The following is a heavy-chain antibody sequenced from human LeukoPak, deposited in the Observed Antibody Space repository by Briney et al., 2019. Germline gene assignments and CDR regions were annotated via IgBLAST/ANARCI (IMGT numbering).Heavy chain of an antibody. CDR3: ARGGYDFWSGTLDY. D-gene: IGHD3-3*01. Sequence: EASVKVSCKASGYTLTSYGISWVRQAPGQGLEWMGWISAYNGNTNYAQKLQGRVTMTTDTSTSTAYMELRSLRSDDTAVYYCARGGYDFWSGTLDYWGQGTLVTVSS. V-gene: IGHV1-18*01. CDR2: ISAYNGNT. J-gene: IGHJ4*02. CDR1: GYTLTSYG.